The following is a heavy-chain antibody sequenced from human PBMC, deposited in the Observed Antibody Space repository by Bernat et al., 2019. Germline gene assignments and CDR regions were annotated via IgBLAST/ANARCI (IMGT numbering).Heavy chain of an antibody. Sequence: QVQLQQWGAGLLKPSETLSLTCAVYGGSFSGYYWSWIRQPPGKGLEWIGEINHSGSTNYNPSLKSRVTISVDTSKNQFSLKLSSVTAADTAVYYCAGSVGSSWYWWFDPWGQGTLVTVSS. CDR3: AGSVGSSWYWWFDP. CDR2: INHSGST. D-gene: IGHD6-13*01. V-gene: IGHV4-34*01. CDR1: GGSFSGYY. J-gene: IGHJ5*02.